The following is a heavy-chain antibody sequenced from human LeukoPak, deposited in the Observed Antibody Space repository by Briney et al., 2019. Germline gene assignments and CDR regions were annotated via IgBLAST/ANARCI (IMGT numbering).Heavy chain of an antibody. V-gene: IGHV3-48*03. Sequence: GGSLRLSCAASGFSFSVYEIHWVRQAPGKGLEWISDISSSGTTTYYADSVKGRFTISRDNAKNSLYLQMNSLRAEDTAVYYCTTLTVASISDYWGQGTLVTVSS. CDR3: TTLTVASISDY. CDR1: GFSFSVYE. CDR2: ISSSGTTT. D-gene: IGHD6-19*01. J-gene: IGHJ4*02.